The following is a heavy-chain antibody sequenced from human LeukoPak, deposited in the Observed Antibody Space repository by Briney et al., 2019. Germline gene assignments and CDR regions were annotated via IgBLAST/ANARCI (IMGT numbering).Heavy chain of an antibody. V-gene: IGHV1-3*01. J-gene: IGHJ4*02. CDR1: GYIFTSYA. CDR3: AIRGATGTTFDY. CDR2: INAGNGNT. D-gene: IGHD1-1*01. Sequence: ASVKVSCKASGYIFTSYAMHWVRQAPGQMLEWMGWINAGNGNTKYSQKFQGRVTITRDTSASTAYMELSSLRSEDTAVYYCAIRGATGTTFDYWGQGTLVTVSS.